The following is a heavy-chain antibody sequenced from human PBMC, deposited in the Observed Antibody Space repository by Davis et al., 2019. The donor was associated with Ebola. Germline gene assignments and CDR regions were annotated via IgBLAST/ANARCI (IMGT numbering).Heavy chain of an antibody. CDR2: ITPSGGST. Sequence: ASVKVSCKASGYTFKNYAISWVRQAPGQGLEWMGIITPSGGSTSYAEKFQGRVTMTKDTSTSTAYMELNNLSSEDTAVYYCALERELLSRFDSWGQGTLVTVSS. V-gene: IGHV1-46*02. J-gene: IGHJ5*01. D-gene: IGHD1-7*01. CDR3: ALERELLSRFDS. CDR1: GYTFKNYA.